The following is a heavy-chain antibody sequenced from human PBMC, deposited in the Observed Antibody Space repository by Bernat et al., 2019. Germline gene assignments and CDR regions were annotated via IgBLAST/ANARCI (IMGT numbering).Heavy chain of an antibody. CDR2: IRYDGSKK. J-gene: IGHJ6*02. CDR3: ENSVYSSDNYGMDV. Sequence: QVHLVESGGGVVQPGGSLRLSCAASGFTFSSFGMHWVRQAPGKGLEWVALIRYDGSKKYYADSVKGQVTISRDNSKNMLYLQMNSLRAEDTAVYYCENSVYSSDNYGMDVWGQGTTVTVSS. V-gene: IGHV3-30*02. D-gene: IGHD6-19*01. CDR1: GFTFSSFG.